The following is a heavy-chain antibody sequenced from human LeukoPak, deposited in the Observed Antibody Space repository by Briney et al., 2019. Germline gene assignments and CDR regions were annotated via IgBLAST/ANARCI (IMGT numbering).Heavy chain of an antibody. Sequence: SETLSLTCTVSGASITSHYWSWIRRPPGKVLEWIGYIYYSGSTNYNPSLMSRVTISVDTSKNQFSLKLSSVTAADTAVYYCAGQGVAAAGTSRFDYWGQGTLVTVSS. V-gene: IGHV4-59*08. D-gene: IGHD6-13*01. J-gene: IGHJ4*02. CDR3: AGQGVAAAGTSRFDY. CDR2: IYYSGST. CDR1: GASITSHY.